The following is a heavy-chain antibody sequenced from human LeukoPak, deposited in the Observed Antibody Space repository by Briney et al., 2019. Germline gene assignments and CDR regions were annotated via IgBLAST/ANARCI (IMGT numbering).Heavy chain of an antibody. D-gene: IGHD6-19*01. CDR1: GFTFSSYS. J-gene: IGHJ4*02. Sequence: PGGSLRLSCAASGFTFSSYSMNWVRQAPGKGLEWVSSISSSSSYIYYADSVKGRFTISRDNAKNTLYLQMNSLRAEDTAVYYCARGSGYSSGWYIRYYFRYWGQGTLVTVSS. CDR3: ARGSGYSSGWYIRYYFRY. V-gene: IGHV3-21*04. CDR2: ISSSSSYI.